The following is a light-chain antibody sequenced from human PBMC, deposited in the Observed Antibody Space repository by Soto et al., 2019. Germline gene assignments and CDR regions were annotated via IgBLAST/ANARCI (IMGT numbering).Light chain of an antibody. CDR3: QQYRRYPLT. Sequence: DIQMTQSPSSLSASVGDRVTITCRASQDIGNYLAWFQQKPGNAPKSLIYAASILESGVPSKFSGSGSGTDFTLTISSLQPEDFATYYCQQYRRYPLTFGGGTKVEIK. V-gene: IGKV1-16*02. CDR2: AAS. CDR1: QDIGNY. J-gene: IGKJ4*01.